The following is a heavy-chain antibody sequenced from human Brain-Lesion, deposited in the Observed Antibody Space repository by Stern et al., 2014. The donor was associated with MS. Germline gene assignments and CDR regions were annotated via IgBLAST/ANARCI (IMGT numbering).Heavy chain of an antibody. CDR3: ARIGDDDGDFRLCY. Sequence: QVQLQESGPGLVKPSQTLSLTCTVSGGSISSGGYSWIWIRQPPWKGLEWVVYIYHTGSTYYNPSLKSRLDISLDTSKNQFSLKVRSVTAADTAVYYCARIGDDDGDFRLCYWGQGTLVTVSS. D-gene: IGHD4-17*01. J-gene: IGHJ4*02. CDR2: IYHTGST. CDR1: GGSISSGGYS. V-gene: IGHV4-31*03.